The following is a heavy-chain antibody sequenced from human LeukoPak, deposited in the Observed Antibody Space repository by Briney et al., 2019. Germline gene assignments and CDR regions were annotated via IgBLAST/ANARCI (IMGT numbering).Heavy chain of an antibody. J-gene: IGHJ3*02. Sequence: GGSLRLSCAASGSTFSSYAMHWVRQAPGKGLEWVAVISYDGSNKYYADSVKGRFTISRDNSKNTLHLQMNSLRAEDTAVYYCARDRIAAAGITKLDAFDIWGQGTMVTVSS. V-gene: IGHV3-30-3*01. CDR1: GSTFSSYA. CDR2: ISYDGSNK. CDR3: ARDRIAAAGITKLDAFDI. D-gene: IGHD6-13*01.